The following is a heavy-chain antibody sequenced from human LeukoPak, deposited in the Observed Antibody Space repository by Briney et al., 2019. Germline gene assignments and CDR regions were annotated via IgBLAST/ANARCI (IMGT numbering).Heavy chain of an antibody. Sequence: PGGSLRLSCTASGFTFSEVWMSWVRQAPGKGLEWVGRISREIDGLTTEYAAPVKGRFIISRDDSKNTLFLQVNSLKTEDTAVYYCATGYSRSFEYWGQGTVVTVSS. J-gene: IGHJ4*03. CDR2: ISREIDGLTT. CDR1: GFTFSEVW. D-gene: IGHD5-12*01. V-gene: IGHV3-15*01. CDR3: ATGYSRSFEY.